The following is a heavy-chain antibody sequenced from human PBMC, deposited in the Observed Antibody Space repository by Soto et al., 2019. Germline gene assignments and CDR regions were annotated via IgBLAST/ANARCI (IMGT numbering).Heavy chain of an antibody. J-gene: IGHJ4*02. CDR1: GLTFRSCA. Sequence: GGSLRLSCAASGLTFRSCAMSWVRQAPGMGLEWVSTISGGGGGTYYADSVKGRFTISRDNSKNTLYLQMNSLRAEETAVYYCAKARGASTAYDFDCWGQGSPVTVSS. CDR3: AKARGASTAYDFDC. CDR2: ISGGGGGT. V-gene: IGHV3-23*01. D-gene: IGHD5-12*01.